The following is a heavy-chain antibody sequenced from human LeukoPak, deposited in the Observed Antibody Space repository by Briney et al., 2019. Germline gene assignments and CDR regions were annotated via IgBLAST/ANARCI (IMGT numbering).Heavy chain of an antibody. V-gene: IGHV1-2*02. CDR1: GYTFTGYY. CDR2: INPNSGGT. Sequence: ASVKVSCKASGYTFTGYYMHWVRQAPGQGLEWMGWINPNSGGTNSAQKFQGRVTMTRDTSISTAYMELSRLRSDDTAVYYCARAIAAAGHRGPFDYWGQGTLVTVSS. CDR3: ARAIAAAGHRGPFDY. J-gene: IGHJ4*02. D-gene: IGHD6-13*01.